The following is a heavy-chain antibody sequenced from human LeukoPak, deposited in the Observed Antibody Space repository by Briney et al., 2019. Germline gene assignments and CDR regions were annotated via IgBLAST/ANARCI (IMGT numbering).Heavy chain of an antibody. CDR3: ASILGPLRNPAGYSGYDLWYGMDV. CDR1: GGTFSSYA. D-gene: IGHD5-12*01. J-gene: IGHJ6*02. Sequence: SVKVSCKASGGTFSSYAISWVRRAPGQGLEWMGRIIPILGIANYAQKFQGRVTITADKSTSTAYMELSSLRSEDTAVYYCASILGPLRNPAGYSGYDLWYGMDVWGQGTTFTVS. V-gene: IGHV1-69*04. CDR2: IIPILGIA.